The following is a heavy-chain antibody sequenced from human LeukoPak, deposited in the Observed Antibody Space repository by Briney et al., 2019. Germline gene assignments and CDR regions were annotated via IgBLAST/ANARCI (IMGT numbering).Heavy chain of an antibody. D-gene: IGHD2-2*01. CDR1: GYTFTSYG. Sequence: ASVTVSCMASGYTFTSYGISWVRQAPGQGLEWMGWISAYNGNTNYAQKLQGRVTMTTDTSTSTAYMELRSLRSDDTAVYYCARDDRVVPAAKFDPWGQGTLVTVSS. CDR2: ISAYNGNT. J-gene: IGHJ5*02. V-gene: IGHV1-18*04. CDR3: ARDDRVVPAAKFDP.